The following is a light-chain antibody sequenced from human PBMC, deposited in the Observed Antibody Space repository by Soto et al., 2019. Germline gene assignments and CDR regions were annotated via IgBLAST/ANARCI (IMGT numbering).Light chain of an antibody. V-gene: IGKV3-15*01. CDR3: KQYNTWPPRYT. Sequence: EIVMTQSPATLSVSPGGRATLSCRASQSVSSYLAWYQQRPGQPPRLLIYRASTRATGIPATFSGSGSGTEFSHTISSLQSEDVAVYYCKQYNTWPPRYTFGQGTKLEI. CDR2: RAS. J-gene: IGKJ2*01. CDR1: QSVSSY.